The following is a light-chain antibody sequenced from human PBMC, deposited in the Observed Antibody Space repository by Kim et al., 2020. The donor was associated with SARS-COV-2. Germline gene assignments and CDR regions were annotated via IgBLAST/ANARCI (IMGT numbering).Light chain of an antibody. CDR2: GKN. CDR3: NSWDSSGNHLV. CDR1: SLRSYY. Sequence: SSELTQDPAVSEALGQTVRITCQGDSLRSYYASWYQQKPGQAPVLVIYGKNNRPSGIPDRFSGSSSGNTASLTITGTQAEDEADYYCNSWDSSGNHLVFG. J-gene: IGLJ3*02. V-gene: IGLV3-19*01.